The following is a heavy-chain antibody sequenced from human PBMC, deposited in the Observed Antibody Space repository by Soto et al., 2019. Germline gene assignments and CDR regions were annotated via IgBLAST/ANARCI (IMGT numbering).Heavy chain of an antibody. CDR2: INSDGSST. J-gene: IGHJ4*02. Sequence: EVQLVESGGGLVQPGGSLRLSCAVSGFTFSNYWMHWVRQAPGKGLVWVSRINSDGSSTSYADSVKGRLTISRDNAKNTLYLEINGLRAEAAAVYYCARGLSVGVPYWGQGTLVTVSS. CDR1: GFTFSNYW. D-gene: IGHD2-15*01. CDR3: ARGLSVGVPY. V-gene: IGHV3-74*01.